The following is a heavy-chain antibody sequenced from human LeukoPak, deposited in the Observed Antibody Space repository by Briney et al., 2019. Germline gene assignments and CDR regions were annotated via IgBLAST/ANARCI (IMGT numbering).Heavy chain of an antibody. CDR1: GYTFTSYG. V-gene: IGHV1-18*01. D-gene: IGHD2-2*01. CDR3: ALSCSSTSCYGPIDAFDI. Sequence: ASVNLSCTASGYTFTSYGISWVRQAPGQGLEWMGWISSYNGNTNYAQKLQGRVTMTTDTSTSTAYMELRSLRSDDTAVDYCALSCSSTSCYGPIDAFDIWGQGTMVTVSS. CDR2: ISSYNGNT. J-gene: IGHJ3*02.